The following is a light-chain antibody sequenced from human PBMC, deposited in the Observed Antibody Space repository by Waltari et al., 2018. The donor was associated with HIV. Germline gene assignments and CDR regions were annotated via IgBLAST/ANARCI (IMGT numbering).Light chain of an antibody. CDR1: NSNIGSTYD. CDR2: ANN. Sequence: QSVLTQPPSVSGAPGQRVTISCTGSNSNIGSTYDVHWYQLLPGKAPKLLIYANNNRPSGVPGRFSGSKSGASASLAITGLQAEDEADYSCQSYDSRLGAWVFGGGTKVTVL. V-gene: IGLV1-40*01. J-gene: IGLJ3*02. CDR3: QSYDSRLGAWV.